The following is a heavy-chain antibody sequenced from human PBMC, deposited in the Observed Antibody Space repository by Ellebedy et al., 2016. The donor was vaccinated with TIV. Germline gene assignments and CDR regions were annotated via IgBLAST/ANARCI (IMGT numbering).Heavy chain of an antibody. Sequence: SETLSLTXAVYGGSFSGYYWSWIRQPPGKGLEWIGEINHSGSTNYNPSLKSRVTISVDTSKNQFSLKLSSVTAADTAVYYCARGGVVTPLDYWGQGTLVTVSS. CDR3: ARGGVVTPLDY. V-gene: IGHV4-34*01. D-gene: IGHD3-3*01. J-gene: IGHJ4*02. CDR2: INHSGST. CDR1: GGSFSGYY.